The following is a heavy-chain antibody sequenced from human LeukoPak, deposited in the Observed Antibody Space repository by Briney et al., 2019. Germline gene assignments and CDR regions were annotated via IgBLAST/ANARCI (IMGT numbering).Heavy chain of an antibody. V-gene: IGHV4-31*03. Sequence: SETLSLTCTVSGGAISSGGYYWSWIRQHPGKGPEWIGYIYYSGSTYYNPSLKSRVGISLDTSKNQFSLKLRSVTAADTAVYYCARGAYYYDNDGYNWFDPWGQGTLVTVSS. CDR2: IYYSGST. CDR3: ARGAYYYDNDGYNWFDP. J-gene: IGHJ5*02. CDR1: GGAISSGGYY. D-gene: IGHD3-22*01.